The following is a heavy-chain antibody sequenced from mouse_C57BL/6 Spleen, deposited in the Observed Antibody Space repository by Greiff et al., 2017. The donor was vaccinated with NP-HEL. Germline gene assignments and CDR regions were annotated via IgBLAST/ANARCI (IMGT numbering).Heavy chain of an antibody. CDR1: GFTFSSYA. CDR3: ARGGLPHYFDY. CDR2: ISDGGSYT. J-gene: IGHJ2*01. Sequence: EVHLVESGGGLVKPGGSLKLSCAASGFTFSSYAMSWVRQTPEKRLEWVATISDGGSYTYYPDNVKGRFTISRDNAKNNLYLQMSHLKSEDTAMYYCARGGLPHYFDYWGQGTTLTVSS. V-gene: IGHV5-4*01. D-gene: IGHD2-2*01.